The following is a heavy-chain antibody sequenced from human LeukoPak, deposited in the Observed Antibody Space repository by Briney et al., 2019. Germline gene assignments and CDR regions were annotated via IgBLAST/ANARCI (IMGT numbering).Heavy chain of an antibody. CDR1: GYTFSGYY. D-gene: IGHD3-9*01. Sequence: ASVKVSCKASGYTFSGYYMHWVRQAPGQGLEWMGWINPKSGGTNEAQKFHDRVTMTRDTSIRTAYMEVSRLRSDDTAVYYCARSPDILTGENFDYRGQGTLVTVSS. CDR2: INPKSGGT. J-gene: IGHJ4*02. CDR3: ARSPDILTGENFDY. V-gene: IGHV1-2*02.